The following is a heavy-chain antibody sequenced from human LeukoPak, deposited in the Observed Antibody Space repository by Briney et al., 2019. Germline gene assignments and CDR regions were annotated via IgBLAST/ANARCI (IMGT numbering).Heavy chain of an antibody. D-gene: IGHD3-3*01. Sequence: KPGGSLRLSCAASGFTFSSCSMNWVRQAPGKGLEWVSSISSSSSYIYYADSVKGRFTISRDNAKNSLYLQMNSLRAEDTAVYYCARVSDFWSGYHYYYYMDVWGKGTTVTVSS. J-gene: IGHJ6*03. V-gene: IGHV3-21*01. CDR3: ARVSDFWSGYHYYYYMDV. CDR1: GFTFSSCS. CDR2: ISSSSSYI.